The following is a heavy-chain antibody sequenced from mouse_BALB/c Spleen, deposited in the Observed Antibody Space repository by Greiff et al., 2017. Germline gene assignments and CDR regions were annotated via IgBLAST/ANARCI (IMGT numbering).Heavy chain of an antibody. CDR3: ARGYGNYVGFAY. CDR2: INPSNGRT. J-gene: IGHJ3*01. D-gene: IGHD2-1*01. CDR1: GYTFTSYW. Sequence: QVQLQQSGAELVKPGASVKLSCKASGYTFTSYWMHWVKQRPGQGLEWIGEINPSNGRTNYNEKFKSKATLTVDKSSSTAYMQLSSLTSEDSAVYYCARGYGNYVGFAYWGQGTLVTVSA. V-gene: IGHV1S81*02.